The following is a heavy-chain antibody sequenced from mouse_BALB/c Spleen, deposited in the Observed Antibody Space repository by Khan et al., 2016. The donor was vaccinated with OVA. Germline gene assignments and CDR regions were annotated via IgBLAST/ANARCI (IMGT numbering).Heavy chain of an antibody. J-gene: IGHJ4*01. V-gene: IGHV3-2*02. D-gene: IGHD1-1*01. CDR1: DYSITSDYA. Sequence: VQLQQSGPGLVKPSQSLSLTCTVTDYSITSDYAWNWIRQFPGNKLEWMGYISYSGSTSYNPSLKSRISITRDTSKNQFFLQLNSVTTEDTATCYCARGNYYGYAMDYWGQGTSVTVSS. CDR3: ARGNYYGYAMDY. CDR2: ISYSGST.